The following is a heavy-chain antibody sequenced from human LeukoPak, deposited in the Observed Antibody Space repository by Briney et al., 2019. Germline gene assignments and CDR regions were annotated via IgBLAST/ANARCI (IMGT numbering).Heavy chain of an antibody. CDR3: ARVGRAIRAAGFGDFDI. CDR2: VSTSGNTK. J-gene: IGHJ3*02. CDR1: GLTFRDYY. D-gene: IGHD6-13*01. Sequence: GGLLRSSCAASGLTFRDYYMGWIRKAPGKGLDGVAYVSTSGNTKYYADSVKGRFAISRNNAKNSVYLQMNRLRGEDTAVYYCARVGRAIRAAGFGDFDIWGQGTMVTVSS. V-gene: IGHV3-11*01.